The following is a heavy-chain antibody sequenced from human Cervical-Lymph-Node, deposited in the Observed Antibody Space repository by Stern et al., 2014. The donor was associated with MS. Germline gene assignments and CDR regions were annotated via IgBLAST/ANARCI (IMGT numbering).Heavy chain of an antibody. CDR2: IWYDGSNP. D-gene: IGHD6-13*01. CDR1: GFTFSRYA. CDR3: AMEYSSSHYSFDF. J-gene: IGHJ4*02. Sequence: VQLAESGGGVVQPWRSLSLTCAASGFTFSRYAMHWVRQAPGKGLEWVALIWYDGSNPSYADSVTGRFTISRDNFKNTLYLQMNSLRVEAAAVYYCAMEYSSSHYSFDFWGQGTLVTVSS. V-gene: IGHV3-33*01.